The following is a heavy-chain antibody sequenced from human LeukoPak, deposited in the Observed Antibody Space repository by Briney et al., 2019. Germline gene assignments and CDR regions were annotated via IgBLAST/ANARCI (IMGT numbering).Heavy chain of an antibody. Sequence: GGSLRLSCAASGFTFSSYSMNWVRQASGKGLEWVSSISSSSSYIYYADSVKGRFTISRDNSKNTLYLQMNSLRAEDTAVYYCAKGLEMATTTVWGQGTLVTVSS. CDR1: GFTFSSYS. CDR2: ISSSSSYI. CDR3: AKGLEMATTTV. V-gene: IGHV3-21*01. J-gene: IGHJ4*02. D-gene: IGHD5-24*01.